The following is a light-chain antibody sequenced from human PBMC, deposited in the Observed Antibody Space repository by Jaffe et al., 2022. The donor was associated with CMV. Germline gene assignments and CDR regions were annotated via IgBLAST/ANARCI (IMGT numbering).Light chain of an antibody. J-gene: IGKJ2*01. V-gene: IGKV2-28*01. CDR1: QSLLHSDGYTY. CDR2: VAS. Sequence: DIVMTQSPVSLPVTPGETASISCRSSQSLLHSDGYTYLDWYLQKPGQSPQLVIYVASNRASGVPDRISGSGSGTDFTLKISGVEAEDVGVYYCMQAAQTPHTFGQGTKLEIK. CDR3: MQAAQTPHT.